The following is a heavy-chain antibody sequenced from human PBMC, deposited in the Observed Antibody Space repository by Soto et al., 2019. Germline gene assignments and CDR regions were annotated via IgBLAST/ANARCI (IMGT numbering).Heavy chain of an antibody. CDR3: TRARLRAVYAFDI. V-gene: IGHV4-31*02. CDR2: IYYSGST. J-gene: IGHJ3*02. D-gene: IGHD5-12*01. Sequence: SETLSLTCTVSGGSVSSGAYYWTWIRQRPGKGLEWIGYIYYSGSTYYSPSLKSRLSISLDTSKNQFSLRLSSVTAADTAMYYCTRARLRAVYAFDIWGQGTMVTVSS. CDR1: GGSVSSGAYY.